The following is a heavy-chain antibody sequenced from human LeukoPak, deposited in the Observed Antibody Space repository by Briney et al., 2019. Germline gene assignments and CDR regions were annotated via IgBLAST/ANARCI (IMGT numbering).Heavy chain of an antibody. CDR2: IYSDGTT. Sequence: GGSLRLSCAASGFSVSSIYMNWVRQAPGKGLEWVSVIYSDGTTYYADSVKGRFTISRDNAKNTLYLQMNSLRAEDTAVYYCAREGYGDAFDIWGQGTMVTVSS. CDR1: GFSVSSIY. V-gene: IGHV3-53*01. D-gene: IGHD1-1*01. CDR3: AREGYGDAFDI. J-gene: IGHJ3*02.